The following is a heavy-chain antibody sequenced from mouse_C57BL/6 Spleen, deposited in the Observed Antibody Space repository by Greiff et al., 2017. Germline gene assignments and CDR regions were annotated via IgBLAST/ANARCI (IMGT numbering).Heavy chain of an antibody. CDR3: AIPPITTVVDWFAY. J-gene: IGHJ3*01. CDR2: IHPSDSDT. D-gene: IGHD1-1*01. CDR1: GYTFTSYW. Sequence: QVQLQQSGAELVKPGASVKVSCKASGYTFTSYWMHWVKQRPGQGLEWIGRIHPSDSDTNYNQKFKGKATLTVDKSSSTAYMQLSSLTSEDSAVYYCAIPPITTVVDWFAYWGQGTLVTVSA. V-gene: IGHV1-74*01.